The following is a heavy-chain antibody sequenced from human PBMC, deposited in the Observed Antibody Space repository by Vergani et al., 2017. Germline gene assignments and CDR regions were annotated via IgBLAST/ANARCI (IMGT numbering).Heavy chain of an antibody. CDR3: ARIGPYFHDSRIDY. CDR2: IYHCGST. CDR1: GVSFRSADYY. J-gene: IGHJ4*02. Sequence: QVHLQESGPGLVKSSQTLSLTCTVSGVSFRSADYYWSWIRQAPGKGLEWIGYIYHCGSTSYNPSLKSRVSMSVETSKNQFSLNLRSVTAADTAIYYCARIGPYFHDSRIDYWGQGRLVTVSS. V-gene: IGHV4-30-4*08. D-gene: IGHD3-22*01.